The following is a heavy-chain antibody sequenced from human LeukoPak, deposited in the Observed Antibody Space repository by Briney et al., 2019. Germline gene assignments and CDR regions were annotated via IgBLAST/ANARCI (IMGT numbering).Heavy chain of an antibody. J-gene: IGHJ4*02. CDR1: GFTVSSNY. CDR3: ARASKEYCSGTSCYALGY. V-gene: IGHV3-53*01. D-gene: IGHD2-2*01. Sequence: GYLRLSCAASGFTVSSNYMSWVRQAQGKGLEWVSVIFSGGSTYYADSVKGRFTISRDNSKNTLYLQMNSLRAEDTAVYYCARASKEYCSGTSCYALGYWGQGTLVTVSS. CDR2: IFSGGST.